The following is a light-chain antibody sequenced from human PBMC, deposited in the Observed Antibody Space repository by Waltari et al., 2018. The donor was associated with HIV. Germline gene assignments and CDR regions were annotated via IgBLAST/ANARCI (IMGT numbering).Light chain of an antibody. CDR3: QVWDGRGDPVI. CDR1: NIAATKS. Sequence: SYVLTQPPSVSVAPGQTARITCGGNNIAATKSVHWYRLNPGQAPVLVIFDDRDRPSGIPDRFSGSSSGDTATLTISRAEAGDEADYYCQVWDGRGDPVIFGGGTKLAVV. J-gene: IGLJ2*01. V-gene: IGLV3-21*02. CDR2: DDR.